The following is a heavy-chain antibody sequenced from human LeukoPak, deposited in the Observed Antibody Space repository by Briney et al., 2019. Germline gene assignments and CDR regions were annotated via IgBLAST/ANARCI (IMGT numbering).Heavy chain of an antibody. J-gene: IGHJ4*02. D-gene: IGHD6-25*01. V-gene: IGHV3-48*01. CDR1: GFTFSSYS. Sequence: PGGSLRLSCAASGFTFSSYSMNWVRQAPGKGLEWVSYISSSSSTIYYADSVKGRFTISRDNSKNTVFLQMNSLRVEDTAIYYCSSATSMTAITTDHWGQGTLVTVSS. CDR2: ISSSSSTI. CDR3: SSATSMTAITTDH.